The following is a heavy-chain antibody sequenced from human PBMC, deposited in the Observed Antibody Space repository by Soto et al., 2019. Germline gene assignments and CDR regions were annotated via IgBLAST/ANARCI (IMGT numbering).Heavy chain of an antibody. Sequence: ASVKVSCKASGYTFTGYYMHWVRQAPGQGLEWIGWINPNSGGTNYAQKFQGWDTMTRDTSISTAYMELSRLRSDDTAVYYCARALSGYDFWSGYPNWFDPWGQGTLVTVSS. V-gene: IGHV1-2*04. D-gene: IGHD3-3*01. CDR3: ARALSGYDFWSGYPNWFDP. CDR1: GYTFTGYY. CDR2: INPNSGGT. J-gene: IGHJ5*02.